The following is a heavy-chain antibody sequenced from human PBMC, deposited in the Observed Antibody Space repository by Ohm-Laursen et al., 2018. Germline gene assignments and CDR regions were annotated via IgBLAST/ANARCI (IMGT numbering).Heavy chain of an antibody. D-gene: IGHD3-3*01. CDR3: ARAGEWLPYYYGMDV. V-gene: IGHV3-53*01. Sequence: GSLRLSCAASGFTVSSNYMSWVRQAPGKGLEWVSVIYSGGSTYYADSVKGRFTISRDNSKNTLYLQMNSLRAEDTAVYYCARAGEWLPYYYGMDVWGQGTTVTVSS. J-gene: IGHJ6*02. CDR1: GFTVSSNY. CDR2: IYSGGST.